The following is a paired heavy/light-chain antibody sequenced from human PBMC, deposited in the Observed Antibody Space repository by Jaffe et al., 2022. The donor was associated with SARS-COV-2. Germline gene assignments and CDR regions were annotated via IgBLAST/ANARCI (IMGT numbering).Heavy chain of an antibody. D-gene: IGHD3-3*01. CDR2: IYYSGST. J-gene: IGHJ4*02. CDR1: GGSISSSTYY. Sequence: QLQLQESGPGLVKPSETLSLTCSVSGGSISSSTYYWGWIRQPPGKGLEWIGSIYYSGSTYYKSSLKSRVTISVDTSKNQFSLKLSSVTAADTAVYYCARSPFSVTIFGVVTRYFDYWGQGTLVTVSS. CDR3: ARSPFSVTIFGVVTRYFDY. V-gene: IGHV4-39*01.
Light chain of an antibody. CDR2: GAS. Sequence: EIVLTQSPGTLSLSPGERATLSCRASQSVSSSYLAWYQQKPGQAPRLLIYGASSRATGIPDRFSGSGSGTDFTLTISRLEPEDFAVYYCQQSGSSPGGTFGQGTKVEIK. J-gene: IGKJ1*01. CDR3: QQSGSSPGGT. V-gene: IGKV3-20*01. CDR1: QSVSSSY.